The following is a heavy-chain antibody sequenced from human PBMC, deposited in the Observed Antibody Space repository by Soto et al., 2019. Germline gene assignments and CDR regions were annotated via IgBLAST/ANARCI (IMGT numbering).Heavy chain of an antibody. CDR3: ARHRYYDSSGYTKNYYYYSGMDV. V-gene: IGHV5-51*01. D-gene: IGHD3-22*01. J-gene: IGHJ6*02. CDR1: GYSFTSYW. Sequence: GESLKISCKGSGYSFTSYWIGWVRQMPGKGLEWMGIIYPGDSDTRYSPSFQGQVTISADKSISTAYLQWSSLKASDTAMYYCARHRYYDSSGYTKNYYYYSGMDVWGQGTTVTVSS. CDR2: IYPGDSDT.